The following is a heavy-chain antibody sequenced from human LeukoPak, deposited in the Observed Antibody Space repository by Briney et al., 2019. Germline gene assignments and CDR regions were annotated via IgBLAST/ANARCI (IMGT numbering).Heavy chain of an antibody. J-gene: IGHJ5*02. CDR3: ARDRCSSTSCLYNWFDP. D-gene: IGHD2-2*01. V-gene: IGHV1-69*05. CDR1: GGTFSSYA. Sequence: GASVKVSCKASGGTFSSYAISWVRQAPGQGLEWMGGIIPIFGTANYAQKFQGRVTITTDESTSTAYMELSSLRSEDTAVYYCARDRCSSTSCLYNWFDPWGQGTLVTVSS. CDR2: IIPIFGTA.